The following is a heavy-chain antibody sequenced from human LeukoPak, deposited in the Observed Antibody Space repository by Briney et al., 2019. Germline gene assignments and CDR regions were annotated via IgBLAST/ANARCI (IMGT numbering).Heavy chain of an antibody. CDR1: GFTFSSYD. CDR3: ARDRGRGTVTTPLDY. V-gene: IGHV3-13*01. CDR2: IGAAGDT. D-gene: IGHD4-17*01. J-gene: IGHJ4*02. Sequence: GGSLRLSCAASGFTFSSYDMHWVRQATGKGLEWVSAIGAAGDTYYPGSGKGRFTISRENAKNSLYLQMNSLRAGDTAVYYCARDRGRGTVTTPLDYWGQGTLVTVSS.